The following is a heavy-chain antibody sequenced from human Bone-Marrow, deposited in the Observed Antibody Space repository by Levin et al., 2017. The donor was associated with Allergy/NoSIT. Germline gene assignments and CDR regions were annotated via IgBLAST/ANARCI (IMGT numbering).Heavy chain of an antibody. CDR2: FFFGGNT. Sequence: SETLSLTCSVSGDSITSGSHYWGWIRQPPGTGLEWIGTFFFGGNTYYNPSLKSRVTISVDTSKNLFSLLLTSITAADTSVYYCASLTSGFFDYWGQGTLVTVSS. CDR3: ASLTSGFFDY. V-gene: IGHV4-39*02. D-gene: IGHD3-9*01. CDR1: GDSITSGSHY. J-gene: IGHJ4*02.